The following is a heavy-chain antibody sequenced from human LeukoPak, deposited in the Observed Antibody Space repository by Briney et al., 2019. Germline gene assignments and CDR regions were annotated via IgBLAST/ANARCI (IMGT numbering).Heavy chain of an antibody. CDR2: ISGSGDTP. D-gene: IGHD1-26*01. CDR1: GFPLSSYA. V-gene: IGHV3-23*01. Sequence: GGSLRLSCAASGFPLSSYAMSWVRQAPGKGLEWVSGISGSGDTPYYADSVKGRFTISRDNSKNTLYLQMNSLRAEDTAVYYCAKILGSYWTPGYDYWGQGTLVTVSS. J-gene: IGHJ4*02. CDR3: AKILGSYWTPGYDY.